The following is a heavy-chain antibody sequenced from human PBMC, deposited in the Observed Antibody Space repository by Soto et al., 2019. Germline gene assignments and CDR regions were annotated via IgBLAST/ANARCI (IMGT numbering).Heavy chain of an antibody. D-gene: IGHD6-19*01. CDR1: GFTFSGSA. CDR3: TRLGYLAVAGPIRRYYYYGMDV. J-gene: IGHJ6*02. CDR2: IRSKANSYAT. V-gene: IGHV3-73*01. Sequence: GGSLRLSCAAPGFTFSGSAMHWVRQASGKGLEWVGRIRSKANSYATAYAASVKGRFTISRDDSKNTAYLQMNSLKTEDTAVYYCTRLGYLAVAGPIRRYYYYGMDVWGQGTTVTVSS.